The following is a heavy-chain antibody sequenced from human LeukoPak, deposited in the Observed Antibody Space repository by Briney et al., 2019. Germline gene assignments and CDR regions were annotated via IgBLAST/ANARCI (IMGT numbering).Heavy chain of an antibody. CDR1: GGTFSSYA. J-gene: IGHJ4*02. CDR2: IIPIFGTA. V-gene: IGHV1-69*05. Sequence: SVKVSCKAPGGTFSSYAISWVRQAPGQGLEWMGRIIPIFGTANYAQKFQGRVTITTDESTSTAYMELSSLRSEDTAVYYCARGSIAVATFDYWGQGTLVTVSP. D-gene: IGHD6-19*01. CDR3: ARGSIAVATFDY.